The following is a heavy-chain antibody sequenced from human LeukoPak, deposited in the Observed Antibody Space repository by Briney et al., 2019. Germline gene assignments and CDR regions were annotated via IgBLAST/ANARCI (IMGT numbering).Heavy chain of an antibody. Sequence: SETLSLTCTVSGGSISSYYWSWIRQHPGKGLEWIGYIYYSGSTYYNPSLKSRVTISVDTSKNQFSLKLSSVTAADTAVYYCARGWIVGATSDCWGQGTLVTVSS. CDR2: IYYSGST. D-gene: IGHD1-26*01. V-gene: IGHV4-59*06. J-gene: IGHJ4*02. CDR1: GGSISSYY. CDR3: ARGWIVGATSDC.